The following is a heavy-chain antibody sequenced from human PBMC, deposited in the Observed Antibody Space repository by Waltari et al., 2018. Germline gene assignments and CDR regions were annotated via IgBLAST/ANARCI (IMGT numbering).Heavy chain of an antibody. CDR2: INHSGST. V-gene: IGHV4-34*01. CDR3: ARGRLTMVRGKTFDY. Sequence: QVQLQQWGAGLLKPSETLSLTCAAYGGSFSGYYWSWIRQPPGKGLEWIGEINHSGSTNYNPSLKSRVTISVDTSKNQFSLKLSSVTAADTAVYYCARGRLTMVRGKTFDYWGQGTLVTVSS. D-gene: IGHD3-10*01. CDR1: GGSFSGYY. J-gene: IGHJ4*02.